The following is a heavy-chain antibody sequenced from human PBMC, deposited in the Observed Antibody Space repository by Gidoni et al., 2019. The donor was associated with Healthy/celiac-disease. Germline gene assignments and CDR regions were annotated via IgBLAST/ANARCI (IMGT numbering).Heavy chain of an antibody. Sequence: QVQLVQSGAEVKKPGSSVKVSCKASGGTFSSYAISWVRQAPGQGLEWMGGIIPIFGTANYAQKFQGRVTITADESTSTAYMELSSLRSEDTAVYYCARGRVWGIVVVTATDAFDIWGQGTMVTVSS. V-gene: IGHV1-69*01. J-gene: IGHJ3*02. CDR2: IIPIFGTA. D-gene: IGHD2-21*02. CDR1: GGTFSSYA. CDR3: ARGRVWGIVVVTATDAFDI.